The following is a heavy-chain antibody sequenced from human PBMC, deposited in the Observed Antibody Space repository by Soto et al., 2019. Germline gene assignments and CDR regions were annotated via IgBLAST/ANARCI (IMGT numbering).Heavy chain of an antibody. J-gene: IGHJ4*02. CDR3: ASSLLVGYGLEGESD. CDR1: GYTFTSYG. Sequence: QVQLVQSGAEVKKPGASVKVSCKASGYTFTSYGISWVRQAPGQGLEWMGWISAYNGNTNYAQKLQGSVTMTTDTSTSTAYLELRSLRSDDTAVYYCASSLLVGYGLEGESDWGQGTLVTVSS. CDR2: ISAYNGNT. V-gene: IGHV1-18*01. D-gene: IGHD5-18*01.